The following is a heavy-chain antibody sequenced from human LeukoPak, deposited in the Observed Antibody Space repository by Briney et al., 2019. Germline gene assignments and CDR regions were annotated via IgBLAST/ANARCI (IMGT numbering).Heavy chain of an antibody. Sequence: GGSLRLSCAASGFTFSSYAMSWVRQAPGKGLEWVPAISGSGGSTYYADSVKGRFTISRDNSKNTLYLQMNSLRAEDTAVYYCAKDSRARYSSSWYWGNNWFDPWGQGTLVTVSS. CDR1: GFTFSSYA. D-gene: IGHD6-13*01. CDR3: AKDSRARYSSSWYWGNNWFDP. CDR2: ISGSGGST. J-gene: IGHJ5*02. V-gene: IGHV3-23*01.